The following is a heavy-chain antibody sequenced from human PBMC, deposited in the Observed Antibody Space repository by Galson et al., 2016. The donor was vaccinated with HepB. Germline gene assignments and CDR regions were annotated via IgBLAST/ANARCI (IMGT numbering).Heavy chain of an antibody. Sequence: SLRLSCAGSGFSFGDYAMSWVRQAPGKGLEWVSAISATGGNTHYADSVKGRFTISRDNSKNTVYLQMNSLRVDDTAVYYCAKNQLLYVGEFSSHYWGQGTLVTVSS. CDR3: AKNQLLYVGEFSSHY. D-gene: IGHD3-16*02. CDR2: ISATGGNT. J-gene: IGHJ4*02. V-gene: IGHV3-23*01. CDR1: GFSFGDYA.